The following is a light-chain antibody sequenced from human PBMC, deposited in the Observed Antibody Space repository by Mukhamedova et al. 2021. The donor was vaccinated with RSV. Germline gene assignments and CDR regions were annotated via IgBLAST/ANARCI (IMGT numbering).Light chain of an antibody. V-gene: IGLV1-47*01. Sequence: QHLPGMAPKLLIYRNNLRPSGVPDRFSASTSGTSASLAISEIRSEDEGDYYCATWDDTLSEYVFGSGTKVTVL. J-gene: IGLJ1*01. CDR2: RNN. CDR3: ATWDDTLSEYV.